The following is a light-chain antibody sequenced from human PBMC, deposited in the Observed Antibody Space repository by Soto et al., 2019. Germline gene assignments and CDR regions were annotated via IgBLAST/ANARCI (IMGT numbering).Light chain of an antibody. V-gene: IGLV1-40*01. Sequence: QSVLTQPPSVSGAPGQRVTISCTGSSSNIGAFYDVHWYQQLPGTAPKLLIYGNSNRPSGVPDRFSGSKSGTSASLAITGLQAEDEADYYCQSYDSSLSGWVFGTGTKFTVL. CDR3: QSYDSSLSGWV. J-gene: IGLJ1*01. CDR1: SSNIGAFYD. CDR2: GNS.